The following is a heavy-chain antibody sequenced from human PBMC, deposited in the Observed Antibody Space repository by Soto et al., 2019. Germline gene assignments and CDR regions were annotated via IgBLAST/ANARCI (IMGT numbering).Heavy chain of an antibody. V-gene: IGHV3-33*01. Sequence: QVQLVESGGGVVQPGRSLRLSCAASGFTFSSYGMHWVRQAPGKGLEWVAVIWYDGSNKYYADSVKGRFTISRDNSKNTLYLQMNSLRAEDTAVYYCARDFCSGGSCFLKNYFDYLGQGTLVTVSS. CDR3: ARDFCSGGSCFLKNYFDY. J-gene: IGHJ4*02. CDR1: GFTFSSYG. D-gene: IGHD2-15*01. CDR2: IWYDGSNK.